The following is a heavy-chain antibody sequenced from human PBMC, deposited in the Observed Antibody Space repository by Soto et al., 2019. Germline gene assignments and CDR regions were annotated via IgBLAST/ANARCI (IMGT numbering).Heavy chain of an antibody. D-gene: IGHD6-19*01. CDR1: GFSLNTGGVG. CDR2: IYWDDDK. Sequence: QITLKESGPTVVKPTQTLTLTCSLSGFSLNTGGVGVGWIRQTPGKALEWLAVIYWDDDKRWNPSLRDRLTINRDASDDQVVLTVTDMDPVDTGTYYCARRRGGFGGGWTSPYFDYRGQGTLVTVSS. J-gene: IGHJ4*02. V-gene: IGHV2-5*02. CDR3: ARRRGGFGGGWTSPYFDY.